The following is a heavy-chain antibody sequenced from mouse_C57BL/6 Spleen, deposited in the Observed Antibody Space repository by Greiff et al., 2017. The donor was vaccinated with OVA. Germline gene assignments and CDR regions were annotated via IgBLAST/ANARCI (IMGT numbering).Heavy chain of an antibody. J-gene: IGHJ3*01. D-gene: IGHD3-2*02. CDR3: ARSQLRLPFAY. CDR2: IDPSDSYT. Sequence: QVQLQQPGAELVMPGASVKLSCKASGYTFTSYWMHWVKQRPGQGLEWIGEIDPSDSYTNYNQKFKGKSTLTVDKSSSTAYMQRSSLTSEDSAVYYCARSQLRLPFAYWGQGTLVTVSA. CDR1: GYTFTSYW. V-gene: IGHV1-69*01.